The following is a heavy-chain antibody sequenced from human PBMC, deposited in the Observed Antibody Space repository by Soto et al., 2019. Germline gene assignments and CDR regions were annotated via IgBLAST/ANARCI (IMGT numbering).Heavy chain of an antibody. CDR1: GFAVSDAW. D-gene: IGHD2-15*01. CDR3: TTDLWRIAVVVGSTGYFNP. CDR2: IKSKSDGGTT. V-gene: IGHV3-15*01. J-gene: IGHJ5*02. Sequence: WGCLRHSFAAAGFAVSDAWMSWVRQAPGKGLDWVGRIKSKSDGGTTEYAAPVRGRFTISRDDSKNTLYLQMNSLKTEDTAVYYCTTDLWRIAVVVGSTGYFNPWGQGTPVTVSS.